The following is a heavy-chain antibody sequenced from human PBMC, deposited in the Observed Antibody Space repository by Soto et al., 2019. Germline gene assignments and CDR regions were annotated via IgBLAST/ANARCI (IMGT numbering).Heavy chain of an antibody. CDR1: GYTFTNFG. Sequence: QVQLVQSGAEVKKPGASVKVSCKTSGYTFTNFGLSWVRQAPGQGLEWMGWISAYNGNTNYAQNFQGRVTMTTDTTTSTAYMGARSLRSDDTAVYYWARGGTPIDYLGQGTLVTVSS. CDR2: ISAYNGNT. V-gene: IGHV1-18*01. J-gene: IGHJ4*01. CDR3: ARGGTPIDY. D-gene: IGHD3-16*01.